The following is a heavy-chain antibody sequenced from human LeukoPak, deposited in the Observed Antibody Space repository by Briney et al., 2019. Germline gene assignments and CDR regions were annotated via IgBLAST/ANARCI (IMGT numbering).Heavy chain of an antibody. D-gene: IGHD3-22*01. CDR1: GYTFTSYG. J-gene: IGHJ4*02. CDR3: ARVRNYYDSSGYSHYFDY. CDR2: ISAYNGNT. Sequence: ASVKVSCKASGYTFTSYGIIWVRQAPGQGLEWMGWISAYNGNTNYAQKLQGRVTMTTDTSTSTAYMELRSLRSDDTAVYYCARVRNYYDSSGYSHYFDYWGQGTLVTVSS. V-gene: IGHV1-18*01.